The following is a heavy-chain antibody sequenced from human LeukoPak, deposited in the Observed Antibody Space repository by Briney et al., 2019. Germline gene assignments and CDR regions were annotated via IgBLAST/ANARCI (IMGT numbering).Heavy chain of an antibody. CDR2: IYYSGST. Sequence: SETLSLTCTVSGDSINNYYWSGIRQPPGKGLEWIGYIYYSGSTNYNPSLKSRVTISVDTSKNQFSLKLTSVTAADTAVYYCARISQYYDSSGYYSYYFDYWGQGTLVTVSS. V-gene: IGHV4-59*01. CDR3: ARISQYYDSSGYYSYYFDY. D-gene: IGHD3-22*01. J-gene: IGHJ4*02. CDR1: GDSINNYY.